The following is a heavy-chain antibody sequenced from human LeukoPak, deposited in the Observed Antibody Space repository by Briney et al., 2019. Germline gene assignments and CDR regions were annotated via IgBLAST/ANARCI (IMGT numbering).Heavy chain of an antibody. D-gene: IGHD6-19*01. J-gene: IGHJ4*02. V-gene: IGHV3-23*01. CDR2: ISGRGDST. CDR3: AISGYSSGWYYFDY. CDR1: GFTFSSYT. Sequence: GGSLSLSCAASGFTFSSYTMSWVRQAPGKGLEWVSGISGRGDSTYYADSVKGRFTISRDNSKNTLHLQMNSLRAEDTAVYYCAISGYSSGWYYFDYWGQGTLVTVSS.